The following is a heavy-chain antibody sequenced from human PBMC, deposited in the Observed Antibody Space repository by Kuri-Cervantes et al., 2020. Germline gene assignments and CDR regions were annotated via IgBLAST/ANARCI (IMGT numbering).Heavy chain of an antibody. CDR2: ISSSSSYI. J-gene: IGHJ4*02. D-gene: IGHD6-13*01. V-gene: IGHV3-21*01. CDR1: GFTFSSYS. Sequence: GKSLKISCAASGFTFSSYSMNWVRQAPGKGLEWVSSISSSSSYIYYADSVKGRFTISRDNAKNSLYLQMNSLRAEDTAVYYCARGAYSSSWYGGYFDYWGQGTLVTVSS. CDR3: ARGAYSSSWYGGYFDY.